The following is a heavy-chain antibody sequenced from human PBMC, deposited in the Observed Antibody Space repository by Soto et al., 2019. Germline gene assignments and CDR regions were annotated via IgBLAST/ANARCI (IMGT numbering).Heavy chain of an antibody. D-gene: IGHD4-4*01. J-gene: IGHJ4*02. CDR1: GGSISSGDYY. CDR2: IYYSGST. V-gene: IGHV4-30-4*01. Sequence: SETLSLTCTVSGGSISSGDYYWSWIRQPPGKGLEWIGYIYYSGSTYYNPSLKSRVTISVDTSKNQFSLKLSSVTAADTAVYYCSRAGILTTPYYFDYWGQGTLVTVSS. CDR3: SRAGILTTPYYFDY.